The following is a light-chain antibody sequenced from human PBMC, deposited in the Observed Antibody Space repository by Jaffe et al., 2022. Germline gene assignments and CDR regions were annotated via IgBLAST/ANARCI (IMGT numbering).Light chain of an antibody. Sequence: EFVLTQSPGTLSLSPGERATLSCRASQRISTTFLAWYQQQPGQAPRLLIYGTSNRATGIPDRFSGSGSGTDFTLTISRLEPEDFAVYYCQHYGGSPPVTFGRGTKLDIK. J-gene: IGKJ2*01. V-gene: IGKV3-20*01. CDR2: GTS. CDR1: QRISTTF. CDR3: QHYGGSPPVT.